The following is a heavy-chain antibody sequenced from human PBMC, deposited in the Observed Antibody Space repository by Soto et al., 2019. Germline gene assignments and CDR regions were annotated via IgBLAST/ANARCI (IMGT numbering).Heavy chain of an antibody. CDR1: GGSISSSSYY. CDR2: IYYSVST. V-gene: IGHV4-39*01. D-gene: IGHD6-13*01. Sequence: SETLSLTCTVSGGSISSSSYYCGWIRQPPGKGLEWIGSIYYSVSTYYNPSLKSRVTISVDTSKNQFSLKLSSVTAADTAVYYCARPGMGSSSWSHFDYWGQGTMVTVSS. J-gene: IGHJ4*02. CDR3: ARPGMGSSSWSHFDY.